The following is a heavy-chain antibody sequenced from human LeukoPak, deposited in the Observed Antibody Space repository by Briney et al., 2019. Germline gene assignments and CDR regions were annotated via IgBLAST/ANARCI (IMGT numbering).Heavy chain of an antibody. V-gene: IGHV4-59*01. CDR3: ARGRPNYYGSGSPPGAFDI. Sequence: SETLSLTCAVYGGSFSGYYWSWIRQPPGKGLEWIGYIYYSGSTNYNPSLKSRVTISVDTSKNQFSLKLSSVTATDTAVYYCARGRPNYYGSGSPPGAFDIWGQGTMVTVSS. D-gene: IGHD3-10*01. CDR2: IYYSGST. CDR1: GGSFSGYY. J-gene: IGHJ3*02.